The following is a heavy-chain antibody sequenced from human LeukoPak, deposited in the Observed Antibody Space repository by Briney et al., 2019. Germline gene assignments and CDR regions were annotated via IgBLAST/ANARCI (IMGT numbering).Heavy chain of an antibody. CDR2: ISGSGGST. D-gene: IGHD2-2*01. V-gene: IGHV3-23*01. CDR1: GFTFSSYA. J-gene: IGHJ4*02. Sequence: QPGGSLRLSCAASGFTFSSYAMSWVRQAPGKGLEWVSAISGSGGSTYYADSVKSRSTISRDNSKNTLYLQMNSLRAEDTAVYYCARSSTSCFDYWGQGTLVTVSS. CDR3: ARSSTSCFDY.